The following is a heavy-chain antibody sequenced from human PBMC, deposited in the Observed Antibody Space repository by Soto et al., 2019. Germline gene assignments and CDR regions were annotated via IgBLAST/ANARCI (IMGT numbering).Heavy chain of an antibody. CDR2: VKSRRSGGTV. CDR1: GFSFTIAW. Sequence: EVQLMESGGGLIETGGSLRLSCTASGFSFTIAWMTWVRQAPGKGLEWLGRVKSRRSGGTVDYAAPVKGRFTISRDDSKNTVILQMNSLKMEDTAVYHCVAYVAEVGEVELDYWCQGALVTVSS. V-gene: IGHV3-15*01. J-gene: IGHJ4*02. D-gene: IGHD3-3*01. CDR3: VAYVAEVGEVELDY.